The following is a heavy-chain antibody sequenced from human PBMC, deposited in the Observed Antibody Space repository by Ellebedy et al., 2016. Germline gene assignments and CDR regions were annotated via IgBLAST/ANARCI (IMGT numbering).Heavy chain of an antibody. CDR2: IYYSGST. Sequence: SETLSLXXTVSGGSISSGGYYWSWIRQHPGKGLEWIGYIYYSGSTYYNPSLKSRVTISVDTSKNQFSLKLSSVTAADTAVYYCARRGSSGRFDYWGQGTLVTVSS. V-gene: IGHV4-31*03. CDR3: ARRGSSGRFDY. CDR1: GGSISSGGYY. D-gene: IGHD6-19*01. J-gene: IGHJ4*02.